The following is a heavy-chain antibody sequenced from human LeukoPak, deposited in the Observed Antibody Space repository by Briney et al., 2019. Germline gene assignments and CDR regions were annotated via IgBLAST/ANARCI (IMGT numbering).Heavy chain of an antibody. CDR1: GFIFSSNY. CDR3: ARDPIAARSPYYFDY. CDR2: ISSSSSYI. J-gene: IGHJ4*02. V-gene: IGHV3-21*01. Sequence: GGSLRLSCAASGFIFSSNYMSWVRQAPGKGLEWVSSISSSSSYIYYADSVKGRFTISRDNAKNSLYLQMNSLRAEDTAVYYCARDPIAARSPYYFDYWGQGTLVTVSS. D-gene: IGHD6-6*01.